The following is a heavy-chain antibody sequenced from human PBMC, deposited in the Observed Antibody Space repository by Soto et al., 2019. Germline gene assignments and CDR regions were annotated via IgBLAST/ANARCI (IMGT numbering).Heavy chain of an antibody. CDR2: IYYSGST. V-gene: IGHV4-31*03. CDR3: ASTYYNASSGPFDY. Sequence: PSETLSLTCTVSGGSISSGNYYWSWIRQHPGKGLEWIGYIYYSGSTYYNPSLKSRVTISVDTSKNQFSLKLSSVTAADTAVYYCASTYYNASSGPFDYSGQGTLVTVSS. D-gene: IGHD3-22*01. CDR1: GGSISSGNYY. J-gene: IGHJ4*02.